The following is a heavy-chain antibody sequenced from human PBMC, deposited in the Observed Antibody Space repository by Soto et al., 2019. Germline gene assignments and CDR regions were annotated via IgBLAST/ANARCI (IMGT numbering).Heavy chain of an antibody. CDR1: GFTFSSYS. CDR3: AGDYDFWSGYSETHISSADY. Sequence: GVLRLSCAASGFTFSSYSMNWVRQAPGKGLEWVSSISSSSSYIYYADSVKGRFTISRDNAKNSLYLQMNSLRAEDTAVYYCAGDYDFWSGYSETHISSADYWGQGTLVTVSS. D-gene: IGHD3-3*01. J-gene: IGHJ4*02. V-gene: IGHV3-21*01. CDR2: ISSSSSYI.